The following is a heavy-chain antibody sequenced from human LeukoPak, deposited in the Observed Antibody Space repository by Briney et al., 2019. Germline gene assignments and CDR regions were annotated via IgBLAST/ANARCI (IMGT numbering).Heavy chain of an antibody. CDR2: IYNNGRS. CDR3: ARGRSSSWSSFDY. CDR1: GVSISSGDYY. V-gene: IGHV4-30-4*01. J-gene: IGHJ4*02. Sequence: SQTLSLTGTVSGVSISSGDYYWSWIRQPPEKSLECIRYIYNNGRSYYNPSLKSRVTISVDTSKNLFSLKVSSVTAADAAVYYCARGRSSSWSSFDYWGQGTLVTVSS. D-gene: IGHD6-13*01.